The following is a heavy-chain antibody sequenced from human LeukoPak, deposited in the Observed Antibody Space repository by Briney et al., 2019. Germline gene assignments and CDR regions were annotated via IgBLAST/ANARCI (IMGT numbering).Heavy chain of an antibody. CDR3: ARHPLAYCGGDCYPNWFDP. V-gene: IGHV5-51*01. Sequence: GESLKISCKGSGYSFTSYWIGWVRQMPGKGLEWMGIIYPGDSDTRYSPSFQGQVTISADKSISTAYLKWSSLKASDTAMYYCARHPLAYCGGDCYPNWFDPWGQGTLVTVSS. D-gene: IGHD2-21*02. CDR1: GYSFTSYW. J-gene: IGHJ5*02. CDR2: IYPGDSDT.